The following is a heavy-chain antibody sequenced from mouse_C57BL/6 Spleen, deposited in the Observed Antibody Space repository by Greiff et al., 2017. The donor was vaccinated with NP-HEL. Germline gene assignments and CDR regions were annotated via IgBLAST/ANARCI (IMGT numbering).Heavy chain of an antibody. J-gene: IGHJ3*01. D-gene: IGHD1-1*01. CDR2: IAPEPVGT. CDR3: TRITTVVAPAY. Sequence: QVQLQQSGAELVRPGASVTLSCKASGYTFTDYEMHWVKQTPVHGLAWIGAIAPEPVGTAYNQKFKGKAILTADKSSSTAYMELRSLTSEDSAVYYCTRITTVVAPAYWGQGTLVTVSA. V-gene: IGHV1-15*01. CDR1: GYTFTDYE.